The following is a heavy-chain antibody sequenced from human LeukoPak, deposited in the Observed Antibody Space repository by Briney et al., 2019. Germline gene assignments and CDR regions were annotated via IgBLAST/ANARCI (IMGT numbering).Heavy chain of an antibody. Sequence: GGSLRLSCAASGFTFSSYTMNWVRQAPGKGLEWVSSISSTTSYIYYADSVKGRFTISRDNTRNSLYLQMNSLRVEDTAVYYCARDAGGRTQREGWFDPWGQGTLVTVSS. CDR2: ISSTTSYI. CDR3: ARDAGGRTQREGWFDP. CDR1: GFTFSSYT. J-gene: IGHJ5*02. D-gene: IGHD1-26*01. V-gene: IGHV3-21*01.